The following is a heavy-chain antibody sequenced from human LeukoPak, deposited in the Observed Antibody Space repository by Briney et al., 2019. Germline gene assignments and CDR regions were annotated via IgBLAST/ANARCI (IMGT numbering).Heavy chain of an antibody. J-gene: IGHJ5*02. D-gene: IGHD4-17*01. CDR3: ARDAVPGGTVTNNWFDP. CDR1: GGSFSGYY. Sequence: SETLSLTCAVYGGSFSGYYWSWIRQPPGKGLEWIGEINHSGSTNYNPSLKSRVTISVDTSKNQFSLKLSSVTAADTAVYYCARDAVPGGTVTNNWFDPWGQGTLVTVSS. V-gene: IGHV4-34*01. CDR2: INHSGST.